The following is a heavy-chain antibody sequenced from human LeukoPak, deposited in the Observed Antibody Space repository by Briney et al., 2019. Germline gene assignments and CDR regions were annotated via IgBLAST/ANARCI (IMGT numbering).Heavy chain of an antibody. J-gene: IGHJ4*02. Sequence: SETLSLTCAVYGGSFSGYYWSWIRQPPGKGLEWIGEINHSGSTNYNPSLKSRVTISVDTSKNQFSLKLSSVTAADTAVYYCARQGLVRNPRFDYWGQGTLVTVSS. V-gene: IGHV4-34*01. D-gene: IGHD1-14*01. CDR3: ARQGLVRNPRFDY. CDR1: GGSFSGYY. CDR2: INHSGST.